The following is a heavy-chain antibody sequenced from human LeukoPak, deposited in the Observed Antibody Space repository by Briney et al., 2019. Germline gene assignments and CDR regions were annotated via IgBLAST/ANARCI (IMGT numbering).Heavy chain of an antibody. CDR2: ICPDATGI. CDR3: VRDFRSADY. CDR1: GFMFSLYC. V-gene: IGHV3-74*01. Sequence: GVSLRLSCAASGFMFSLYCMHWVRQAPGKGPMWVSRICPDATGISYADSVKARFTTSRDNAKNTVYLQMNGLREEDTAVYYCVRDFRSADYWGQGTLVTVSS. J-gene: IGHJ4*02.